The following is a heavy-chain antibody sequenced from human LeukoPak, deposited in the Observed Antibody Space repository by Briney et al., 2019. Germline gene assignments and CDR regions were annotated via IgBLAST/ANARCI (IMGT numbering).Heavy chain of an antibody. CDR3: ARYERDTARIPYFDY. CDR1: GFTFSSYS. J-gene: IGHJ4*02. Sequence: KPGGSLRLSCAASGFTFSSYSMNWVRQATGKGLEWVSSITSSSSYIYYAYSVKGRFTISRDNAKNSLYLQMNSLRAEDTAVYYCARYERDTARIPYFDYWGQGTQVTVSS. D-gene: IGHD5-18*01. CDR2: ITSSSSYI. V-gene: IGHV3-21*01.